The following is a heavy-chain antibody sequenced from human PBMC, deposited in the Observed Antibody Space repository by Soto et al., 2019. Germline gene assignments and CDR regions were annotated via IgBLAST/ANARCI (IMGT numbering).Heavy chain of an antibody. V-gene: IGHV3-23*01. J-gene: IGHJ4*02. CDR3: AKDLGSSGWYFDY. CDR1: GFTFSSYA. Sequence: RLSCAASGFTFSSYAMSWVRQAPGKGLEWVSTIPSSGRSTYYADSVKGRFTISRDNSKNTLYLQMNSLRADDTAVYYCAKDLGSSGWYFDYWGQGTLVTVSS. D-gene: IGHD6-19*01. CDR2: IPSSGRST.